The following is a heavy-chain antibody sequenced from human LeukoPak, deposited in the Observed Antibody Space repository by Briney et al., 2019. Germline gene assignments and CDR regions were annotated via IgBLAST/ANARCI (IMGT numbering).Heavy chain of an antibody. CDR3: ARDCSSTSCYYYYMDV. V-gene: IGHV1-8*01. Sequence: ASVKVSRKASGYTFTSYDINWVRQATGQGLEWMGWMNPNSGNTGYAQKFQGRVTMTRNTSISTAYMELSSLRSEDTAVYYCARDCSSTSCYYYYMDVWGKGTTVTVSS. J-gene: IGHJ6*03. CDR1: GYTFTSYD. D-gene: IGHD2-2*01. CDR2: MNPNSGNT.